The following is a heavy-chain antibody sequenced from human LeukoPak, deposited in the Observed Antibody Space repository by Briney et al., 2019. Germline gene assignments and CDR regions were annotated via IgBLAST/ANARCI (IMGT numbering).Heavy chain of an antibody. CDR3: AREEVITMVRSWFDP. D-gene: IGHD3-10*01. CDR1: GGTFSSYA. Sequence: ASLKVSCKASGGTFSSYAISWVRQAPGQGLEWMGRIIPIFGTANYAQKFQGRVTITTDESKSTAYMELSSLRSEDTAVYYCAREEVITMVRSWFDPWGQGTLVTVSS. J-gene: IGHJ5*02. CDR2: IIPIFGTA. V-gene: IGHV1-69*05.